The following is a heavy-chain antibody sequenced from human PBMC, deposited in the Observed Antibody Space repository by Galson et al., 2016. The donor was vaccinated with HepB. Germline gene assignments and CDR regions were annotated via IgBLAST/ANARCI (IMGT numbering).Heavy chain of an antibody. CDR2: ISGNSIYK. CDR3: ARIQARLEPYYFDS. Sequence: SLRLSCAASGFSFSDFYMSWIRQAPGRGLELVSYISGNSIYKYYEESVEGRFTISRDNAKKLVYLQMNSLRAEDTALYYCARIQARLEPYYFDSWGQGTLVTVSS. D-gene: IGHD1-1*01. V-gene: IGHV3-11*03. J-gene: IGHJ4*02. CDR1: GFSFSDFY.